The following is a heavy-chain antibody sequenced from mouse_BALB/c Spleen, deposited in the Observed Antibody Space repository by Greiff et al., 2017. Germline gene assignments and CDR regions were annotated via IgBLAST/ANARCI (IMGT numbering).Heavy chain of an antibody. Sequence: EVHLVESGPGLVKPSQSLSLTCTVTGYSIPSDYAWNWIRQFPGNKLEWMGYISYSGSTSYNPSLKSRISITRDTSKNQFFLQLNSVTTEDTATYYCANDYGFAYWGQGTLVTVSA. V-gene: IGHV3-2*02. J-gene: IGHJ3*01. CDR2: ISYSGST. CDR3: ANDYGFAY. D-gene: IGHD2-4*01. CDR1: GYSIPSDYA.